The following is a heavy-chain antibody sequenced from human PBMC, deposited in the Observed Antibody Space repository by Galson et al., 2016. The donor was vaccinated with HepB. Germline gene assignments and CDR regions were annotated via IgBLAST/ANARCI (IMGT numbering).Heavy chain of an antibody. D-gene: IGHD3-10*01. Sequence: SLRLSCAASGFNFSTFNVNWVRQVPGKGLEWVSSISRSSLYIYYADSLRGRFTVSRDNSKNSLFLQMNSLGAEDTAIYYCARWSRGTGSSLDFWGQGTLVTVSS. V-gene: IGHV3-21*06. CDR1: GFNFSTFN. CDR2: ISRSSLYI. CDR3: ARWSRGTGSSLDF. J-gene: IGHJ4*02.